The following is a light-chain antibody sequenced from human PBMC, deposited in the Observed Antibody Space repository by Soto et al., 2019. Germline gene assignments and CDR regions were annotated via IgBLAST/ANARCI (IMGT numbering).Light chain of an antibody. J-gene: IGLJ2*01. CDR3: ASYADNNLVL. CDR1: SSDVAGYDS. CDR2: EVT. V-gene: IGLV2-8*01. Sequence: QSALTQPPSASGSPGQSVTISCTGTSSDVAGYDSVSWYQHHPGKAPKLMIYEVTKRPSGVPDRFSGSKSGNTASLTVSGLQAEDEAAYYCASYADNNLVLFGGGTKLTVL.